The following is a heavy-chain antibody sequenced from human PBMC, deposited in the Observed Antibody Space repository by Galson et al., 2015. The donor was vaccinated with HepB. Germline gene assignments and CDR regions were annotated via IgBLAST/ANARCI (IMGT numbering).Heavy chain of an antibody. D-gene: IGHD3-9*01. CDR3: ARAGYYDILTAYYYYYGMDV. J-gene: IGHJ6*02. CDR1: GGSISSSNW. CDR2: IYHSGST. V-gene: IGHV4-4*02. Sequence: ETLSLTCAVSGGSISSSNWWSWVRQPPGKGLEWIGEIYHSGSTNYNPSLKSRVTISVDKSKNQFSLKLSSVTAADTAVYYCARAGYYDILTAYYYYYGMDVWGQGTTVTVSS.